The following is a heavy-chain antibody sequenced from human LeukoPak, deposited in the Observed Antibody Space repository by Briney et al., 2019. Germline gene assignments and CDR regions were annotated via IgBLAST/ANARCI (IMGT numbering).Heavy chain of an antibody. J-gene: IGHJ4*02. CDR1: GFTFTTYA. Sequence: GGSLRLSCAASGFTFTTYAMSWVRQAPGKGLEWVSVISGSGDNTYYADSVKGRFTISRDNSKNTLYLQMNSLRAEDTAVYYCAKNMVVTASYFDYWGQGTLVTVSS. D-gene: IGHD2-21*02. CDR2: ISGSGDNT. CDR3: AKNMVVTASYFDY. V-gene: IGHV3-23*01.